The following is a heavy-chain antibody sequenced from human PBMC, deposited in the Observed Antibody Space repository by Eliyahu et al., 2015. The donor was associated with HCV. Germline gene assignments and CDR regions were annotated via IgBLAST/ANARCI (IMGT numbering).Heavy chain of an antibody. D-gene: IGHD2-2*01. Sequence: EVQLVESGGGLVKPGGSLRLSCAASGFTFXSYSMNWVRQAPGKGVEWVSSISSSSSYIYYADSVKGRFTISRDNAKNSLYLQMNSLRAEDTAVYYCAREDIVVVPAAIPYYYYGMDVWGQGTTVTVSS. CDR2: ISSSSSYI. CDR1: GFTFXSYS. CDR3: AREDIVVVPAAIPYYYYGMDV. J-gene: IGHJ6*02. V-gene: IGHV3-21*01.